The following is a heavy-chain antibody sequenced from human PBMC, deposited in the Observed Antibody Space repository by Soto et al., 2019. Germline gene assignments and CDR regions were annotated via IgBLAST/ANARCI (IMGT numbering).Heavy chain of an antibody. CDR2: RNPNSGNT. CDR1: GYTFPSYD. Sequence: QVQLVQAGAEVKKPGASVKVSCKASGYTFPSYDITWVRQATGQGMERMGWRNPNSGNTGYAQKSQVRVTMTRNTSISTAYMELSSLSAEDTAVYYWAREKTCYGMDVWGQWTTVTVCS. J-gene: IGHJ6*02. CDR3: AREKTCYGMDV. V-gene: IGHV1-8*01.